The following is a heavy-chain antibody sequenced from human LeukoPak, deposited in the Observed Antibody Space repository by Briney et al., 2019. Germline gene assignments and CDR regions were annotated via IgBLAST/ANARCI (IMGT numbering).Heavy chain of an antibody. Sequence: QAGGSLRLSCAASGFTVFNYWMSWVRQAPGKGLEWVANINIDGSQKYYVDSLKGRFTISRDNAKNSLYLQMDSLRAEDTAVYYCARGAGVVVTTDAFDIWGQGTMVTVSS. CDR3: ARGAGVVVTTDAFDI. CDR1: GFTVFNYW. D-gene: IGHD3-22*01. CDR2: INIDGSQK. V-gene: IGHV3-7*01. J-gene: IGHJ3*02.